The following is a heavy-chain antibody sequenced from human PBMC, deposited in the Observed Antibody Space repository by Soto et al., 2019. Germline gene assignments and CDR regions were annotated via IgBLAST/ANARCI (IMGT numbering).Heavy chain of an antibody. CDR2: IKQDGSEK. Sequence: GGSLRLSCAASGCTFSSYWMSWVRQAPGKGLEWVANIKQDGSEKYYVDSVKGRFTISRDNAKNSLYLQMNSLRAEDTAVYYCAGSRAFDIWGQGTMVTVSS. V-gene: IGHV3-7*01. J-gene: IGHJ3*02. CDR3: AGSRAFDI. D-gene: IGHD6-6*01. CDR1: GCTFSSYW.